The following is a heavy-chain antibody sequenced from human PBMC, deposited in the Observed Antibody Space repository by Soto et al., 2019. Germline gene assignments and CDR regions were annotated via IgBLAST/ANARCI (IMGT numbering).Heavy chain of an antibody. CDR3: ARESEDLTSNFDY. V-gene: IGHV3-21*06. Sequence: GGSLRLSCAASGFTFTRYSMNWGRQAPGKGLEWVSSISSTTNYIYYGDSMKGRFTISGDNAKNSLYLEMNSLRAEDTAVYYCARESEDLTSNFDYWGQGTLFTVSS. J-gene: IGHJ4*02. CDR2: ISSTTNYI. CDR1: GFTFTRYS.